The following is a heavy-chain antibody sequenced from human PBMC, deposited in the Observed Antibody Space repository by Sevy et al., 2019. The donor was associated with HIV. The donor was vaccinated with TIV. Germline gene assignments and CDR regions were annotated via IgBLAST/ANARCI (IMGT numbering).Heavy chain of an antibody. CDR1: GFTFSSYA. CDR3: AKASLMTTVVTPICDY. V-gene: IGHV3-23*01. D-gene: IGHD4-17*01. J-gene: IGHJ4*02. Sequence: GGSLRLSCAASGFTFSSYAMSWVRQAPGKGQEWVSAISGSGGSTYYADSVKGRFTISRDNSKNTLYLQMNSLRAEDTAVYYCAKASLMTTVVTPICDYWGQGTLVTVSS. CDR2: ISGSGGST.